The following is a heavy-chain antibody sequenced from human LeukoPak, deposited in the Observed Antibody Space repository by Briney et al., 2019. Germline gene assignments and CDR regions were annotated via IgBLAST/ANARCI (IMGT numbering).Heavy chain of an antibody. D-gene: IGHD2-2*01. CDR3: ARSSRDLGYCSSTSCSWYFDL. J-gene: IGHJ2*01. CDR1: GGSFSGYY. V-gene: IGHV4-34*01. Sequence: SETLSLTCAVYGGSFSGYYWSWIRQPPGKGLEWIGYIYHSGSTYYNPSLKSRVTISVDRSKNQFSLKLSSVTAADTAVYYCARSSRDLGYCSSTSCSWYFDLWGRGTLVTVSS. CDR2: IYHSGST.